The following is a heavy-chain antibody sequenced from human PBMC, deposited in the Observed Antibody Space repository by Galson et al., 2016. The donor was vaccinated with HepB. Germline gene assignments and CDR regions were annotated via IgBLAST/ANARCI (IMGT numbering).Heavy chain of an antibody. CDR3: AREDYESVDSGNRIDY. CDR2: IYYTGST. CDR1: GVSISSYGSF. Sequence: LSLTCSVSGVSISSYGSFWSWIRQHPVKGLEWIGYIYYTGSTQYNPSLRSRITISLDTSQNQISLRLRSVTDADTAVYYCAREDYESVDSGNRIDYWGQGTLGTVSS. J-gene: IGHJ4*02. V-gene: IGHV4-31*03. D-gene: IGHD3-10*01.